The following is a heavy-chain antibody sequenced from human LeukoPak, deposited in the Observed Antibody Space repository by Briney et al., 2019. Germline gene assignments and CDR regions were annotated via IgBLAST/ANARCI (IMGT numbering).Heavy chain of an antibody. CDR1: GFTVSSNY. J-gene: IGHJ4*02. CDR3: ARYGDYFRTFDY. Sequence: GGSLRLSCAASGFTVSSNYMSWVRQAPGKGLEWVANIKQDGSEKYYVDSVKGRFTISRDNAKNSLYLQMNSLRAEDTAVYYCARYGDYFRTFDYWGQGTLVTVSS. CDR2: IKQDGSEK. D-gene: IGHD4-17*01. V-gene: IGHV3-7*01.